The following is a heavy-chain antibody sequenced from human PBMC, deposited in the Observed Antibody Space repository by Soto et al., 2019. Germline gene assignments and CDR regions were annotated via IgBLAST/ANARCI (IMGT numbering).Heavy chain of an antibody. CDR2: IESKGTGT. J-gene: IGHJ4*02. CDR3: ASIFEVPIR. V-gene: IGHV3-74*01. CDR1: GLTFRNSL. Sequence: GGSLRLSCAASGLTFRNSLMHWVRQAPEKGLVWVSRIESKGTGTSYADSVKGRFTISRDDANNMLYLQMNSLRAEDTAVYYCASIFEVPIRWGQGTLVTVSS. D-gene: IGHD2-2*01.